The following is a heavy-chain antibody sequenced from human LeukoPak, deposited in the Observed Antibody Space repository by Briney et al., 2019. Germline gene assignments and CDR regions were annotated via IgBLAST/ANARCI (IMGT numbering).Heavy chain of an antibody. CDR2: IYYSGST. Sequence: PSQTLSLTCTVSGDSISSGGYYWSWIRQHPGKGLEWIGYIYYSGSTYYNPSLKSRVTISVDTSKNQFSLKLSSVTAADTAVYYCARGTTVTTFDYWGQGTLVTVSS. CDR1: GDSISSGGYY. D-gene: IGHD4-17*01. V-gene: IGHV4-31*03. J-gene: IGHJ4*02. CDR3: ARGTTVTTFDY.